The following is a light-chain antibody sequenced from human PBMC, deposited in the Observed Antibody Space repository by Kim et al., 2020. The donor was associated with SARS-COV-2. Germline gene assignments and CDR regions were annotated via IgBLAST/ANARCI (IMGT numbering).Light chain of an antibody. V-gene: IGKV1-13*02. CDR2: DAP. CDR1: QGISSA. J-gene: IGKJ1*01. Sequence: AIQLTQSPSSLSASVGDRVTITCRASQGISSALAWYQQKPGKAPKLLIYDAPSLESGVPSRFSGSGSGTDFTLTISSLQPEDFATYYCQQSYSTPWTFGQGTKVDIK. CDR3: QQSYSTPWT.